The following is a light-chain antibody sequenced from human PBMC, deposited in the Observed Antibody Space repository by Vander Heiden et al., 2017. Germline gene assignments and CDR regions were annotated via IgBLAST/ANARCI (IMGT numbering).Light chain of an antibody. V-gene: IGKV3-11*01. J-gene: IGKJ5*01. CDR2: DAS. Sequence: EIVLTQFPATLSLSPGETATLSCRASQSVGSSLVWYQQKPGQAPRLLTLDASTRATGVPARFSGGGSGTDFTLTISRLDPEDLAVYYCQQRDNLPLTFGQGTRLEIK. CDR3: QQRDNLPLT. CDR1: QSVGSS.